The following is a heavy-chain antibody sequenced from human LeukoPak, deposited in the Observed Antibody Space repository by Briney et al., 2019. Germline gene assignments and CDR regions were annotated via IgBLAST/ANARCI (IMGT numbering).Heavy chain of an antibody. CDR1: GYTFTSYD. CDR2: MDPNSGNT. D-gene: IGHD6-19*01. J-gene: IGHJ4*02. Sequence: GASVKVSCKASGYTFTSYDINWVRQATGQGLEWMGWMDPNSGNTGYAQKFQGRVTMTRNTSISTAYMELSSLRSEDTAVYYCARALTSGWVSDFDYWGQGTLVTVSS. V-gene: IGHV1-8*01. CDR3: ARALTSGWVSDFDY.